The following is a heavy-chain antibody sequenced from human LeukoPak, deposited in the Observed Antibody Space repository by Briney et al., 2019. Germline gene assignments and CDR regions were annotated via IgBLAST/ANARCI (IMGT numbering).Heavy chain of an antibody. V-gene: IGHV3-21*04. J-gene: IGHJ4*02. D-gene: IGHD3-22*01. CDR2: ISSSSSYI. Sequence: KPGGSLRLSCAASGFTFSSYSMNWVRQAPGKGLEWVSSISSSSSYIYYADSVKGRFTISRDNAKKSLYLQMNSLRAEDTAVYYCAKGGYDSSGYHWSSVCDYWGQGTLVTVS. CDR3: AKGGYDSSGYHWSSVCDY. CDR1: GFTFSSYS.